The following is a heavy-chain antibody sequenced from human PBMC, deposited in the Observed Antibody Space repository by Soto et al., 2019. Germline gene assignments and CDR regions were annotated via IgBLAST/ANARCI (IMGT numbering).Heavy chain of an antibody. D-gene: IGHD4-17*01. CDR1: GFTFSSYA. Sequence: GGSLRLSCAASGFTFSSYAMIWVRQAPGKGLEWVSAISGSGRSTNYADSVKGRFTISRDNSKNTLYLQMNSLRAEDTAVYYCAKDLTTVKYYYYGMDVWGQGTTVTVSS. CDR2: ISGSGRST. CDR3: AKDLTTVKYYYYGMDV. V-gene: IGHV3-23*01. J-gene: IGHJ6*02.